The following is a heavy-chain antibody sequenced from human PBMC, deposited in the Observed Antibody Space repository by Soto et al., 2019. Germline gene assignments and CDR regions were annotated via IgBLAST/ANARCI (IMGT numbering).Heavy chain of an antibody. Sequence: PSETLSLTCVVSGGSFSGHYWSWIRQPPGKGLEWIGEINHSGRTNYNPSLKGRITMSVDTSKNQFSLKLRSMTAADTAVYYCARTTYYFETSGYSPFDYWGQGTPVTVS. CDR2: INHSGRT. J-gene: IGHJ4*02. CDR1: GGSFSGHY. V-gene: IGHV4-34*01. CDR3: ARTTYYFETSGYSPFDY. D-gene: IGHD3-22*01.